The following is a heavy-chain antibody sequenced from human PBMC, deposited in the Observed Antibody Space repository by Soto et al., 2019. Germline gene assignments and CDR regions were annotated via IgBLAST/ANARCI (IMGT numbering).Heavy chain of an antibody. J-gene: IGHJ6*04. CDR1: GFIFSSHT. V-gene: IGHV3-30-3*01. CDR2: VSFDGDKQ. Sequence: QVRLVESGGGVVQPGGSLRLSCAVSGFIFSSHTMHWVRQAPGKGLEWVALVSFDGDKQYYAHSVRGRFTISRDFSKNTLYLQMDSLRTDDTAVYICAKGTVAGTCYYYAVDVWGNGTTVTVSS. CDR3: AKGTVAGTCYYYAVDV. D-gene: IGHD6-19*01.